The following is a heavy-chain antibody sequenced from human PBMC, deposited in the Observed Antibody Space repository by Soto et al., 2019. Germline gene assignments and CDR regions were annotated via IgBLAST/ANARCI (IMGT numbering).Heavy chain of an antibody. Sequence: SVKVSCKASGGTCSIYAISCVRQSPLQWLEWMGGIIPIFGTANYAQKFQGRVTITADESTSTAYMELSSLRSEDTTVYYCARTPQQLVSSYYFDYWGQGTLVTVSS. V-gene: IGHV1-69*13. D-gene: IGHD6-6*01. CDR3: ARTPQQLVSSYYFDY. CDR2: IIPIFGTA. CDR1: GGTCSIYA. J-gene: IGHJ4*02.